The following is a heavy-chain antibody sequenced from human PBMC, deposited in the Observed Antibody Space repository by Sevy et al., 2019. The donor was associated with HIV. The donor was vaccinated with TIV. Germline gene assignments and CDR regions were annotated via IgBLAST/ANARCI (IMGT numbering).Heavy chain of an antibody. J-gene: IGHJ4*02. D-gene: IGHD1-7*01. CDR3: ARDDGNYYFHY. CDR1: GFTFSKYW. V-gene: IGHV3-7*01. Sequence: GGSLRLSCAASGFTFSKYWMGWVRQARGKGLEWVANIKQDAGQKYYVDSVKGRFTISRDNAKNSLYLQMNSLRAEDTAVYFCARDDGNYYFHYWGQGTLVTVSS. CDR2: IKQDAGQK.